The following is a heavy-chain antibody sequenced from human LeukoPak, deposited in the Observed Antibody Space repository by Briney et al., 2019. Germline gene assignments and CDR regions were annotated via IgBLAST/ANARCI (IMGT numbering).Heavy chain of an antibody. Sequence: GGSLRLSCAAPGFTFSSYAMSWVRQAPGKGLEWVSAISGSGGSTYYADSVKGRSTISRDNSKNTLYLQMNSLRAEDTAVYYCAKRSLVGATVYYFDYWGQGTLVTVSS. CDR1: GFTFSSYA. CDR2: ISGSGGST. CDR3: AKRSLVGATVYYFDY. V-gene: IGHV3-23*01. J-gene: IGHJ4*02. D-gene: IGHD1-26*01.